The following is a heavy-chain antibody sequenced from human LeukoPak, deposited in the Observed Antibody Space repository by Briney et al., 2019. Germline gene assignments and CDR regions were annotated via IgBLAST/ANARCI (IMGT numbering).Heavy chain of an antibody. Sequence: PGGSLRLSCAASGFTFSSYSMNWVRQAPGKGLEWVSSISSSSSYIYYADSVKGRFTISRDNSKNTLYLQMNSLRAEDTAVYYCAKGSTWAARDYFDYWGQGTLVTVSS. V-gene: IGHV3-21*04. J-gene: IGHJ4*02. CDR1: GFTFSSYS. CDR3: AKGSTWAARDYFDY. CDR2: ISSSSSYI. D-gene: IGHD2-15*01.